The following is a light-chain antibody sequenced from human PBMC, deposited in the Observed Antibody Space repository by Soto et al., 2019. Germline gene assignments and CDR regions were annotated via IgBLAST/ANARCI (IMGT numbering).Light chain of an antibody. CDR1: QSVNNN. V-gene: IGKV3-15*01. Sequence: EIVMTQSPVTLSVPPGERATLSCRASQSVNNNLAWYQQKPGQAPRLLICDASTRATGIPARFSGSGSGTEFTLTISSLQSEDFAVYYCQQYHNWPRTFGQGTKVEIK. CDR2: DAS. J-gene: IGKJ1*01. CDR3: QQYHNWPRT.